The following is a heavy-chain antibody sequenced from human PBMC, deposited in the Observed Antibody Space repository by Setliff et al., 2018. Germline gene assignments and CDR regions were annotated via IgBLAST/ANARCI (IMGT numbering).Heavy chain of an antibody. D-gene: IGHD3-3*01. Sequence: SETLSLTCTVSGGSISSHYWSWIRQPPGKGLEWIGSIYYSWSTNYNPSLNSRVTISLDTSKNQFSLKLSSLTAAATAVDYFAREALLEIGVSRRPDYWGQGTLVTVSS. CDR3: AREALLEIGVSRRPDY. V-gene: IGHV4-59*11. J-gene: IGHJ4*02. CDR1: GGSISSHY. CDR2: IYYSWST.